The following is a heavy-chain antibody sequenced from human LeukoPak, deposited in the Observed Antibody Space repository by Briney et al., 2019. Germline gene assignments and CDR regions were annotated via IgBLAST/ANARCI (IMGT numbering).Heavy chain of an antibody. CDR2: IYPGDSRT. CDR1: GYGFGSYW. Sequence: GESPKISCRGSGYGFGSYWIGWVRQMPGRGLEWMGVIYPGDSRTTYSPSFQGQATISADKSITIAYLQWSSLKASDTAMYYCARHGTPAAAGSGFDIWGQGTMVTVSS. J-gene: IGHJ3*02. CDR3: ARHGTPAAAGSGFDI. V-gene: IGHV5-51*01. D-gene: IGHD6-13*01.